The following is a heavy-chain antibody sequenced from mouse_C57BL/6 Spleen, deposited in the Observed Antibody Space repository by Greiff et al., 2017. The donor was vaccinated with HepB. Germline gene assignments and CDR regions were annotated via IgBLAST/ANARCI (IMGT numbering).Heavy chain of an antibody. V-gene: IGHV5-17*01. D-gene: IGHD3-2*02. CDR1: GFTFSDYV. J-gene: IGHJ2*01. CDR2: ISSGSSTI. CDR3: ARPSSGSYFDY. Sequence: EVKVVESGGGLVKPGGSLKLSCAASGFTFSDYVMHWVRQAPEKGLEWVAYISSGSSTIYYAVTVKGRFTISRDNAKNTLFLQMTSLRSEDTAMYYCARPSSGSYFDYWGQGTTLTVSS.